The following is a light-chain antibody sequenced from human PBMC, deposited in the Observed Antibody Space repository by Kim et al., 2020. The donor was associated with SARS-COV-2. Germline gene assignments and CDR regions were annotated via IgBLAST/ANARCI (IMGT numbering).Light chain of an antibody. CDR2: LNSDGSH. CDR3: QTWGTGIG. J-gene: IGLJ3*02. V-gene: IGLV4-69*01. Sequence: QLVLTQSPSASASLGASVKLTCTLSSGHSSYAIAWHQQQPEKGPWYLMKLNSDGSHSKGDGIPDRFSGSSSGAERYLTISSLQSEDEADYYCQTWGTGIGFGGGTQLTVL. CDR1: SGHSSYA.